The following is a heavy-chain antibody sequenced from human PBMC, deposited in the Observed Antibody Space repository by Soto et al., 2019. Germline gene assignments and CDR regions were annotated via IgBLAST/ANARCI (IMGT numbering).Heavy chain of an antibody. CDR1: GFSLSTSGVG. J-gene: IGHJ3*02. CDR2: IYWDDDK. D-gene: IGHD3-10*01. CDR3: AHPIWFGKSETMCAFDI. V-gene: IGHV2-5*02. Sequence: QITLKESGPTLVKPTQPLTLTCTFSGFSLSTSGVGVGWIRQPPGKALEWLALIYWDDDKRYSPSLKSRLTINKDTSKNQVVLTMTNMDPVDTATYYCAHPIWFGKSETMCAFDIWGQGTKVTVSS.